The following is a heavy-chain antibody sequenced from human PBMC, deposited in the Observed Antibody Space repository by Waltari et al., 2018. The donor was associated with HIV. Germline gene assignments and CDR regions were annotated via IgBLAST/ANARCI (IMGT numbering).Heavy chain of an antibody. Sequence: VTTGGKVIQPGRSLRLSCVGSNGTIGNKYVSWVRQSPEKGLEWVSIIYPDDTVHYSDSVRGRFVISRVRSKNTISLLLNNLLFEDTAVYYCAIGVRYLGPWGQGTLVTVS. V-gene: IGHV3-53*02. CDR2: IYPDDTV. J-gene: IGHJ5*02. CDR3: AIGVRYLGP. D-gene: IGHD2-8*01. CDR1: NGTIGNKY.